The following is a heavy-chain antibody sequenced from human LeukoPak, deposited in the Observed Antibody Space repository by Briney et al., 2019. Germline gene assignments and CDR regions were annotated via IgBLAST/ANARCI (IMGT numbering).Heavy chain of an antibody. V-gene: IGHV4-4*07. J-gene: IGHJ5*02. Sequence: SETLSLTCTVSGASISNLYLSWIRQPAGKGLEWIGRLYDSGSTNYNPSLKSRVTMSGDTSTNQFFLKMTSVTAADTGVYSCARDSGTTGEVKFDPWGRGTLVTVSS. D-gene: IGHD3-10*01. CDR1: GASISNLY. CDR3: ARDSGTTGEVKFDP. CDR2: LYDSGST.